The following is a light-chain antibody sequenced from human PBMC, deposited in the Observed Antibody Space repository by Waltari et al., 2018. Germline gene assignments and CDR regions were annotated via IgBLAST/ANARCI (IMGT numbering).Light chain of an antibody. CDR2: EVS. CDR3: SSYAGNNFYV. V-gene: IGLV2-8*01. Sequence: QAALTQPPSASGAPGPSATISLTLTGLDVCYSDYISWYQQPPLKAPKPMIFEVSKRFSGVPDRFSGSKSANTASLTVSGLQAEDEADYYCSSYAGNNFYVFGTGTTVTVL. J-gene: IGLJ1*01. CDR1: GLDVCYSDY.